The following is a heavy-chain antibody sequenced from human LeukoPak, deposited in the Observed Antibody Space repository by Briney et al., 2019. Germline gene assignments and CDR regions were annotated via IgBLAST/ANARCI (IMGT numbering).Heavy chain of an antibody. CDR1: GFTFSSYS. J-gene: IGHJ3*02. Sequence: KPGGSLRLXCAASGFTFSSYSMNWVRQAPGKGLEWVSSISSSSSYIYYADSVKGRFTISRDNAKNSLYLQMNSLRAEDTAVYYCARKGGGYYYADAFDIWGQGTMVTVSS. CDR3: ARKGGGYYYADAFDI. D-gene: IGHD3-22*01. CDR2: ISSSSSYI. V-gene: IGHV3-21*01.